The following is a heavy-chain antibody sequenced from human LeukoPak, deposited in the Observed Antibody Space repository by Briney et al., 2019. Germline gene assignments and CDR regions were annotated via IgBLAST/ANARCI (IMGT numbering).Heavy chain of an antibody. CDR1: GYTFTGYY. CDR3: ARDQGSHAFDI. J-gene: IGHJ3*02. CDR2: IDPNSGGT. Sequence: ASVKVSCKASGYTFTGYYMHWVRQAPGQGLEWMGWIDPNSGGTNYAQKFQGWVTMTRDTSISTAYMELSRLRSDDTAVYYCARDQGSHAFDIWGQGTMVTVSS. V-gene: IGHV1-2*04.